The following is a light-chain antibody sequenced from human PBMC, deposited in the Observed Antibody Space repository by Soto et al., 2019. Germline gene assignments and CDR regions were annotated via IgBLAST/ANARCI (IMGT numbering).Light chain of an antibody. CDR1: SSNIGAGYD. CDR3: QSYDTSLRGGV. CDR2: GHI. Sequence: QSVLTQPSSVSGAPGQRVTISCTGSSSNIGAGYDVHWYQQLPGTAPKLLIYGHINRPSGVPDRFSGSKSGTSASLAITGLQAEDEADYYCQSYDTSLRGGVFGGGTKVTVL. V-gene: IGLV1-40*01. J-gene: IGLJ3*02.